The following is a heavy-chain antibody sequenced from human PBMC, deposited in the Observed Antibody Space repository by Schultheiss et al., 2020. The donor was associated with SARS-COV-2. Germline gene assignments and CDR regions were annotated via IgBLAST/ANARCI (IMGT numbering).Heavy chain of an antibody. CDR2: ISGSGGST. J-gene: IGHJ3*02. V-gene: IGHV3-23*01. D-gene: IGHD5-24*01. CDR3: ARDLATTVWAVDI. CDR1: GFTFSSYA. Sequence: GGSLRLSCAASGFTFSSYAMSWVRQAPGKGLEWVSAISGSGGSTYYADSVKGRFTISRENAKNSLYLQMNSLRAEDTAVYYCARDLATTVWAVDIWGQGTMVTVSS.